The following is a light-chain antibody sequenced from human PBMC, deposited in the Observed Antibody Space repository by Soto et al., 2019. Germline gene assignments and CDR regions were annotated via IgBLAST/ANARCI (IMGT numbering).Light chain of an antibody. Sequence: DIQMTQSPSSLSASVGDRVTITCRASQGISNYLAWYHQSPGKVPNLLIYAASTLQSGVPSRFSGSGSGTDFTLNISSLQPEDVATYYCQNYDSAPYTFGQGTKVEIK. V-gene: IGKV1-27*01. CDR3: QNYDSAPYT. CDR1: QGISNY. J-gene: IGKJ2*01. CDR2: AAS.